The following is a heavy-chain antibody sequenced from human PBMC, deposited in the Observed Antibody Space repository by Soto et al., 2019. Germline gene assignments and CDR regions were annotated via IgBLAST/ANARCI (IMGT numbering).Heavy chain of an antibody. CDR2: ISQGEGT. CDR3: ARGPDRAKVGY. J-gene: IGHJ4*02. D-gene: IGHD3-22*01. CDR1: GGSFSDYY. Sequence: QVQLHQWGAGLLKPSETLSLTCAMYGGSFSDYYGSWFRQPPGKGLEWIGEISQGEGTRYNPSLKSRVTISVDTSKSQVSLRLTSLTGEDTAMYYCARGPDRAKVGYWGQGTLVTVSS. V-gene: IGHV4-34*01.